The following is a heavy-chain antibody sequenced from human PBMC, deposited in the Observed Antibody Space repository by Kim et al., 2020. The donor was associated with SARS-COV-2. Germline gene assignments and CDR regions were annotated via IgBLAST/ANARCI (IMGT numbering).Heavy chain of an antibody. J-gene: IGHJ2*01. D-gene: IGHD3-22*01. V-gene: IGHV5-10-1*01. CDR1: GYSFTSYW. Sequence: GESLKISCKGSGYSFTSYWISWVRQMPGKGLEWMGRIDPSDSYTNYSPSFQGHVTISADKSISTAYLQWSSLKASDTAMYYRARSITMIVVDWYFDLWGRGTLVTVSS. CDR2: IDPSDSYT. CDR3: ARSITMIVVDWYFDL.